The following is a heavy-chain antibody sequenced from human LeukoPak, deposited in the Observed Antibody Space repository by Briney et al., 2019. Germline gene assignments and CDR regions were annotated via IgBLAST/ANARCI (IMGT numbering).Heavy chain of an antibody. CDR1: GGSFSGYY. CDR2: IYYSGST. J-gene: IGHJ2*01. D-gene: IGHD2-2*01. Sequence: TLSLACAVYGGSFSGYYWSWIRQPPGKGLEWIGYIYYSGSTYYNPSLKSRVTISVDTSKNQFSLKLSSVTAADTAVYYCARGISSTSLDLWGRGTLVTVSS. CDR3: ARGISSTSLDL. V-gene: IGHV4-34*09.